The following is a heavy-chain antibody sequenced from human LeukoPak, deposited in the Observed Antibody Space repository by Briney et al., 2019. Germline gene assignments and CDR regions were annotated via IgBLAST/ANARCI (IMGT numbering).Heavy chain of an antibody. CDR3: ARGRGGDGYNYFDY. J-gene: IGHJ4*02. V-gene: IGHV1-69*01. CDR1: GGTFSSYA. Sequence: SVKVSCKASGGTFSSYAISWVRQAPGQGLEWMGGIIPIFGTANYAQKFQGRVTITADESTSTAYMELSSLRSEDTAVYYCARGRGGDGYNYFDYWGREPWSPSPQ. D-gene: IGHD5-24*01. CDR2: IIPIFGTA.